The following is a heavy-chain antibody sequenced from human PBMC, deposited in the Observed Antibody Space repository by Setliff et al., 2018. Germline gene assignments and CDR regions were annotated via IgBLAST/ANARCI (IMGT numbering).Heavy chain of an antibody. J-gene: IGHJ6*02. D-gene: IGHD2-2*02. Sequence: PSETLSLTCGGYGGSISDYYWSWIRQPPGKGLEWIGEINHSGSTNYNPSLKSRVTISLDTSRNQASLKLSSVTAADTAVYYCARDRQYCSSTSCYTSYFYYYAMDIWGQGTTVTVSS. CDR2: INHSGST. CDR3: ARDRQYCSSTSCYTSYFYYYAMDI. V-gene: IGHV4-34*01. CDR1: GGSISDYY.